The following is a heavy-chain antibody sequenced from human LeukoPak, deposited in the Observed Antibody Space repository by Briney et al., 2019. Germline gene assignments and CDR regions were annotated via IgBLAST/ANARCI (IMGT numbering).Heavy chain of an antibody. Sequence: SETLSLICTVSGGSISSYYWSWIRQPPGKGLEWIGYVSYSGSTNYNSTLKSRVTISVDTSKNQFSLKLSSVTAADTAVYYCASVPLYWGQGTLVTVSS. CDR3: ASVPLY. V-gene: IGHV4-59*01. CDR1: GGSISSYY. CDR2: VSYSGST. D-gene: IGHD6-6*01. J-gene: IGHJ4*02.